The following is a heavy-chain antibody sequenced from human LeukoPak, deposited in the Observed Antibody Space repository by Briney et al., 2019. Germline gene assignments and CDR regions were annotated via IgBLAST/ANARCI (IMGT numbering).Heavy chain of an antibody. J-gene: IGHJ4*02. CDR1: GFTFSSYA. CDR2: ISASGSST. Sequence: GGSLRLSCAASGFTFSSYAMSWVRQAPGKGLEWVSGISASGSSTYYADSVKGRFTISRDTSRNTLYLQMNSLRAEDTAVYYCATYSSGWSLGGYWGQGTLVTVSS. V-gene: IGHV3-23*01. D-gene: IGHD6-19*01. CDR3: ATYSSGWSLGGY.